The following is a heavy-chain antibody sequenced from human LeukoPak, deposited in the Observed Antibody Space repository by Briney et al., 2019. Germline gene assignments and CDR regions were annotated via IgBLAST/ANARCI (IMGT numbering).Heavy chain of an antibody. V-gene: IGHV4-59*08. D-gene: IGHD1-26*01. J-gene: IGHJ5*02. CDR3: ARGGGSYRPDNWFDP. CDR2: IYYTGST. CDR1: GGSIDSYY. Sequence: SETLSLTCTVSGGSIDSYYWSWIRQPPGKGLEWIGYIYYTGSTEYHPSLKSRVTISVDTSKNQFSLKVTSVTAADTAVYYCARGGGSYRPDNWFDPWGQGTLVTVSS.